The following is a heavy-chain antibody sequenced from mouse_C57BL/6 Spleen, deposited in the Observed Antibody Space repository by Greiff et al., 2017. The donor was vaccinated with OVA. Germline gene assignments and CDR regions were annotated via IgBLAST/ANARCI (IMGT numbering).Heavy chain of an antibody. CDR2: ISYDGSN. V-gene: IGHV3-6*01. D-gene: IGHD1-1*01. J-gene: IGHJ3*01. CDR3: ARDPYYYGSSLFAY. Sequence: EVQLQESGPGLVKPSQSLSLTCSVTGYSITSGYYWNWIRQFPGNKLEWMGYISYDGSNNYNPSLKNRISITRDTSKNQFFLKLNSVTTEDTATYYCARDPYYYGSSLFAYWGQGTLVTVSA. CDR1: GYSITSGYY.